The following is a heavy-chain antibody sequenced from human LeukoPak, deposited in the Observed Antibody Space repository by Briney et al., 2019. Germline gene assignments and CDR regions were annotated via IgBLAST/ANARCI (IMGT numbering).Heavy chain of an antibody. Sequence: GGPLRLSCAASGFTFDDCGMHWVRQVPGKGLEWVALISGDGGDTYYADSVRGRFTISRDNSENSLFLQMNSLRPEDTALYYCAKDRLYSGTTFDSWGQGTLATVSS. J-gene: IGHJ4*02. CDR1: GFTFDDCG. CDR3: AKDRLYSGTTFDS. D-gene: IGHD1-1*01. V-gene: IGHV3-43*02. CDR2: ISGDGGDT.